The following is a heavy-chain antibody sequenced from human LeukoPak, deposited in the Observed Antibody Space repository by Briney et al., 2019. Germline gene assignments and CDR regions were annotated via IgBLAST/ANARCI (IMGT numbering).Heavy chain of an antibody. Sequence: WGALRLSCAASGFTFSSYAMHWVRQAPGKGLEWVAVISYDGSNKYYADSVKGRFTISRDNSKNTLYLQMNSLRAEDTAVYYCARVGGYDYVFVGAFDIWGQGTMVTVSS. D-gene: IGHD3-16*01. J-gene: IGHJ3*02. CDR2: ISYDGSNK. V-gene: IGHV3-30-3*01. CDR3: ARVGGYDYVFVGAFDI. CDR1: GFTFSSYA.